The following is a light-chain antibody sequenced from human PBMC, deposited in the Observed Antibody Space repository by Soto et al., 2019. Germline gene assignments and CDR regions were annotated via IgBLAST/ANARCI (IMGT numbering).Light chain of an antibody. CDR2: DAS. J-gene: IGKJ5*01. Sequence: IQLTQSPSSLSASVGDRVTISCRASQDIGNYLAWYQQKPGEAPKLLIYDASTLQSGVPLRFGGSGSGTDFTLTISSLQPEDSATYYCQQLNKYPVTFGQGTPLEIK. CDR3: QQLNKYPVT. CDR1: QDIGNY. V-gene: IGKV1-9*01.